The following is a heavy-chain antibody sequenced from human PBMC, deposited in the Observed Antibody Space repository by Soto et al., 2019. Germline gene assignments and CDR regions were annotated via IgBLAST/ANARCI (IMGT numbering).Heavy chain of an antibody. J-gene: IGHJ3*02. CDR2: IIPIFGTA. CDR1: GGTFSSYA. Sequence: SVKVSCKASGGTFSSYAISWVRQAPGQGLEWMGGIIPIFGTANYAQKFQGRVTITADESTSTAYMELSSLRSEDTAVYYCARVVVTATNADDAFDIWGQGTMVTVSS. D-gene: IGHD2-21*02. CDR3: ARVVVTATNADDAFDI. V-gene: IGHV1-69*13.